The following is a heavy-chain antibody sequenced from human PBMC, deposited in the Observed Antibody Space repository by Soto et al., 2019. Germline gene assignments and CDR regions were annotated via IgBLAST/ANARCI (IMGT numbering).Heavy chain of an antibody. J-gene: IGHJ4*02. CDR3: AKDSNKYSSSLRGRYFDY. Sequence: PGGSLRLSCPASGFTFSNYGMSWVRQAPGKGLEWVSGISGGGSNTFYADYVKGRFTISRDNSKNTLLLQMNSLGAEDTAVYYCAKDSNKYSSSLRGRYFDYWGQGSGVTVSS. CDR2: ISGGGSNT. V-gene: IGHV3-23*01. D-gene: IGHD4-4*01. CDR1: GFTFSNYG.